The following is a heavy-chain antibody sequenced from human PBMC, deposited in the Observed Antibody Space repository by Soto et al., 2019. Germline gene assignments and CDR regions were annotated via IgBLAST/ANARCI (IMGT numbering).Heavy chain of an antibody. CDR2: ISAYNGNT. CDR1: GYTFTSYG. D-gene: IGHD6-19*01. V-gene: IGHV1-18*01. CDR3: ARDRTPFIAVAGTHFDP. Sequence: ASVKVSCKASGYTFTSYGISWVRQDPGQGLEWMGWISAYNGNTNYAQKLQGRVTMTTDTSTSTAYMELRSLRSDDTAVYYCARDRTPFIAVAGTHFDPWGQGTLVTVSS. J-gene: IGHJ5*02.